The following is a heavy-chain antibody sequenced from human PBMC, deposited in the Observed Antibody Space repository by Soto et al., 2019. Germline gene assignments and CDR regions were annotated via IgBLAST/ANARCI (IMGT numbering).Heavy chain of an antibody. CDR1: GFSLGTSGVS. CDR3: AHCAHCTYESGEVVTNAEYFHH. D-gene: IGHD3-10*01. V-gene: IGHV2-5*02. J-gene: IGHJ1*01. Sequence: SGPTLVNPTQTLMLTCTFSGFSLGTSGVSVGWNSQPPGKALEWLALIYWDDDKRYSPSLRSRLTITKDTSKNKVVLTMTNMDPVDTATYYCAHCAHCTYESGEVVTNAEYFHHWGQGTLVTVSS. CDR2: IYWDDDK.